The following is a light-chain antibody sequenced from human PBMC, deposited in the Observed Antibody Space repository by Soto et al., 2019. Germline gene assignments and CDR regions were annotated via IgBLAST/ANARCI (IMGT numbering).Light chain of an antibody. CDR2: DVS. J-gene: IGLJ2*01. Sequence: QSALTQPASVSGSPGQSITISCTGTSSDVGGYNYVSWYQQHPGKAHKLMIYDVSNRPSGVSNRFSGSKSGNTASLTISGLQAEEEADYYGSSYSSSNTLVFGGGTKVTVL. V-gene: IGLV2-14*01. CDR1: SSDVGGYNY. CDR3: SSYSSSNTLV.